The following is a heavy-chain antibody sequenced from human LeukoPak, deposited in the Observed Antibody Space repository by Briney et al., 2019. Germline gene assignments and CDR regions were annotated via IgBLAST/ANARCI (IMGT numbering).Heavy chain of an antibody. J-gene: IGHJ4*02. V-gene: IGHV1-69*01. D-gene: IGHD3-22*01. CDR2: IIPIFGTA. Sequence: GASVKVSCKASGGTFSSYAISWVRQAPGQGLEWMGGIIPIFGTANYAQKFQGRVTITADESTSTAYMELSSLRSEDTAVYYCARVGAWYYDSSGYFSPPGDYWGQGTLVTDSS. CDR3: ARVGAWYYDSSGYFSPPGDY. CDR1: GGTFSSYA.